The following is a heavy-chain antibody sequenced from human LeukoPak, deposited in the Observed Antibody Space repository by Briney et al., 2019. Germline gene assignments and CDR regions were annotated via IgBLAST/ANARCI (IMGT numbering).Heavy chain of an antibody. V-gene: IGHV3-33*01. CDR1: GFTFSSYG. Sequence: GGSMRLSCAASGFTFSSYGMQWVRQAPGKGLEWVAFILNDGSNKYFADSVKGRFTISRDNSKNTLYLQMNSLRAEDTAEYYCARERMVRYVVPAVMGVGINFHYYGLDVWGQGTTVTVSS. D-gene: IGHD2-2*01. CDR3: ARERMVRYVVPAVMGVGINFHYYGLDV. CDR2: ILNDGSNK. J-gene: IGHJ6*02.